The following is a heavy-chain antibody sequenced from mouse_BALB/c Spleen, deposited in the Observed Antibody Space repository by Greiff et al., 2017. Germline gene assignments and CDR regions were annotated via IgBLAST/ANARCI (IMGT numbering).Heavy chain of an antibody. J-gene: IGHJ1*01. Sequence: EVMLVESGGGLVKPGGSLKLSCAASGFTFSSYAMSWVRQTPEKRLEWVASISSGGSTYYPDSVKGRFTISRDNARNILYLQMSSLRSEDTAMYYCARGYDYWYFDVWGAGTTVTVSS. CDR3: ARGYDYWYFDV. D-gene: IGHD2-3*01. CDR2: ISSGGST. CDR1: GFTFSSYA. V-gene: IGHV5-6-5*01.